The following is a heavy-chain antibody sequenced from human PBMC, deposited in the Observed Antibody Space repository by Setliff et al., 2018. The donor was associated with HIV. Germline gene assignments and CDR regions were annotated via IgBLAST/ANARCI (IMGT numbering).Heavy chain of an antibody. V-gene: IGHV1-18*01. CDR2: ISAYSGNT. Sequence: ASVKVSCKASGCTFTSFGITWVRQAPGQGLEWMGWISAYSGNTNYAQKLQGRVTMTTDTSTSTAYMELRSLRSDDTAVYYCARGYCTNGVCQSFDYWGQGTLVTVSS. D-gene: IGHD2-8*01. CDR1: GCTFTSFG. CDR3: ARGYCTNGVCQSFDY. J-gene: IGHJ4*02.